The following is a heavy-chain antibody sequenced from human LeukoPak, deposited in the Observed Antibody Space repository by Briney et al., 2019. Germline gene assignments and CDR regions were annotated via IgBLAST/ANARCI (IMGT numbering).Heavy chain of an antibody. CDR2: ISSSSSYI. J-gene: IGHJ4*02. CDR1: GFTFSSYS. Sequence: KPGGSLRLSCAASGFTFSSYSMNWVRQAPGKGLEWVSSISSSSSYIYYADSVKGRFTISRDNAKNSLYLQMNSLRAEDTAVYYCARDSQAVGTDFDYWGQGTLVTVSS. D-gene: IGHD6-13*01. CDR3: ARDSQAVGTDFDY. V-gene: IGHV3-21*01.